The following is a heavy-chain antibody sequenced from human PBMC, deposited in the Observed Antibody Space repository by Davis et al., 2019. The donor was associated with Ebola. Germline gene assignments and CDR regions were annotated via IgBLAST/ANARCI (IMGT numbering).Heavy chain of an antibody. CDR3: ARRPFYYDSSGYYVGAFDI. CDR1: GGSISSYY. D-gene: IGHD3-22*01. CDR2: IYYSGST. J-gene: IGHJ3*02. Sequence: GSLRLSCTVSGGSISSYYWSWIRQPPGKGLEWIGYIYYSGSTNYNPSLKSRVTISVDTSKNQFSLKLSSVTAADTAVYYCARRPFYYDSSGYYVGAFDIWGQGTMVTVSS. V-gene: IGHV4-59*08.